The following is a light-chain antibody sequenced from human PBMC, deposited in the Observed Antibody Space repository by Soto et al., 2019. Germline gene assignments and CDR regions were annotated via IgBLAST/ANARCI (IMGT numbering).Light chain of an antibody. J-gene: IGKJ1*01. Sequence: EIVMTQSPATLSVSPGERATLSCRASQSVSSNLAWYQQKPGQAPRLLIYGASTRATGIPARFSGSGSGSGFPLPLRRLQSGDFAVYYCQQYNNWPRTFGQGTKVDIK. CDR3: QQYNNWPRT. CDR1: QSVSSN. V-gene: IGKV3-15*01. CDR2: GAS.